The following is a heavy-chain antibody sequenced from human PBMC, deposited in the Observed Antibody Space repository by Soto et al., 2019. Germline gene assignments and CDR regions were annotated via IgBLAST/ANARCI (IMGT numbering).Heavy chain of an antibody. D-gene: IGHD6-19*01. V-gene: IGHV3-30*18. CDR1: AFTLSDHP. CDR3: AKGGRQWLVTSDFNY. Sequence: GGPLRLSRAAPAFTLSDHPMQSVRQAPGKGLEWVAVVSHDGRNTHYADSVKGRSTISRDSSKNTVSLEMTSLRAEDTAVYYCAKGGRQWLVTSDFNYWGQGALVTVSS. CDR2: VSHDGRNT. J-gene: IGHJ4*02.